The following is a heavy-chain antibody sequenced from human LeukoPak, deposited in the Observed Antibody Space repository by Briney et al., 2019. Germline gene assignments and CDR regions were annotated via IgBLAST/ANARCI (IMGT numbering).Heavy chain of an antibody. V-gene: IGHV1-3*01. D-gene: IGHD1-26*01. CDR3: ARGRRELLDFDY. CDR1: GYTFTSYA. CDR2: INAGNGNT. J-gene: IGHJ4*02. Sequence: ASVKVSCKASGYTFTSYAMHWVRQAPGQRLEWMGWINAGNGNTKYSQKFQGRVTITRDTSASTAYMELSSLRSEDTAVYYCARGRRELLDFDYWGQGTLVTVSS.